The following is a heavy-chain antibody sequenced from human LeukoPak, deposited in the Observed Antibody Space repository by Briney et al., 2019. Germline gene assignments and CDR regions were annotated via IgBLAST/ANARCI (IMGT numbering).Heavy chain of an antibody. CDR1: GFTFSSYW. CDR3: AREVGICSGGSCYFRFDY. V-gene: IGHV3-7*01. Sequence: GGSLRLSCAASGFTFSSYWMSWVRQAPGKGLEWVANVKQDATEKYYVDSVKGRFTIPRDNAKNSVYLQMNSLRAEDTAVYYCAREVGICSGGSCYFRFDYWGQGTLVTGSS. D-gene: IGHD2-15*01. J-gene: IGHJ4*02. CDR2: VKQDATEK.